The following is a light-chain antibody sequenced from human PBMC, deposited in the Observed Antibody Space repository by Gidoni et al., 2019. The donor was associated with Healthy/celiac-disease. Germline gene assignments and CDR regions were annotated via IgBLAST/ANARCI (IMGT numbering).Light chain of an antibody. Sequence: QSTLTQTASVSGSPGQSITISCTGTSSAVGGYNYVSWYQQPPGKAPKLMIYEVSNRPSGVSNRFSGSKSGNTDSLTISGLQAEDEADYYCSSYTSSSTLYVFGTGTKVTVL. J-gene: IGLJ1*01. CDR1: SSAVGGYNY. V-gene: IGLV2-14*01. CDR2: EVS. CDR3: SSYTSSSTLYV.